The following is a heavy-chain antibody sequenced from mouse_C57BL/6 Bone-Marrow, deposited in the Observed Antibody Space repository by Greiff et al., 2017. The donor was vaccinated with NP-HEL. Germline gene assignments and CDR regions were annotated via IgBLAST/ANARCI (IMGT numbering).Heavy chain of an antibody. CDR2: IDPNSGGT. CDR1: GYAFTNYL. Sequence: VQLQQSGAELVRPGTSVKVSCKASGYAFTNYLIEWVKQRPGQGLEWIGRIDPNSGGTKYNEKFKSKATLTVDKPSSTAYMQLSSLTSEDSAVYYCARLADYWGQGTTLTVSS. CDR3: ARLADY. V-gene: IGHV1-54*01. J-gene: IGHJ2*01.